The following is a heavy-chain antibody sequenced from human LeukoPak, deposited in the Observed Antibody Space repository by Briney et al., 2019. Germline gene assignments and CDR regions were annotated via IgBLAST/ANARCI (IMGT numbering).Heavy chain of an antibody. Sequence: GGSLRLSRAASGFTFSSYWMSWVRQAPGKGLEWVANIKQDGSEKYYVDSVKGRFTISRDNVKNSLYLQMNSLRAEDTAVYYCARGYYGSGSYYTAYWGQGTLVTVSS. CDR2: IKQDGSEK. CDR3: ARGYYGSGSYYTAY. J-gene: IGHJ4*02. V-gene: IGHV3-7*04. D-gene: IGHD3-10*01. CDR1: GFTFSSYW.